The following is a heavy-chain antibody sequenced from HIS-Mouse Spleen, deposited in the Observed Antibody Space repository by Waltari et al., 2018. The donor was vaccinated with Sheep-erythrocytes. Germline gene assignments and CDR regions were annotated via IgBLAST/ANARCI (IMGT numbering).Heavy chain of an antibody. V-gene: IGHV1-69*04. CDR2: IIPILGIA. Sequence: VQLVQSGAEVKKSGSSVKASCKAAGGTCRSHAISWVRQAPGQGLEWMGRIIPILGIANYAQKFQGRVTITADKSTSTAYMELSSLRSEDTAVYYCAQTGATTPHFDYWGQGTLVTVSS. D-gene: IGHD1-26*01. CDR1: GGTCRSHA. CDR3: AQTGATTPHFDY. J-gene: IGHJ4*02.